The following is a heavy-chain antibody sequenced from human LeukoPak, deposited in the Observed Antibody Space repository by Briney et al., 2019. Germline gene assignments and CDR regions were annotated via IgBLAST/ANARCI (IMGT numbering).Heavy chain of an antibody. V-gene: IGHV4-61*02. CDR2: IYTSGST. Sequence: SETLSLTCTVSGGSISSGSYYWSWIRQPAGKGLDWIGRIYTSGSTNYNPSLKSRVTISLVTSKNQFSLKLSSVTAADTAVYYCARESLVFYGGNREFDYWGQGTLVTVSS. D-gene: IGHD4-23*01. J-gene: IGHJ4*02. CDR1: GGSISSGSYY. CDR3: ARESLVFYGGNREFDY.